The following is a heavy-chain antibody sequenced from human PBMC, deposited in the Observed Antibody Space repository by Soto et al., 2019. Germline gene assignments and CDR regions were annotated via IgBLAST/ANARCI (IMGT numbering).Heavy chain of an antibody. D-gene: IGHD3-22*01. CDR1: GYTFTSYG. J-gene: IGHJ3*02. Sequence: GASVKVSCKASGYTFTSYGISWVRQAPGQGLEWMGWISAYNGNTNYAQKLQGRVTVTTDTSTSTAYMELRSLRSDDTAVYYCARAWRQKTNYYDSSGRRAPDAFDIWGQGTMVTVSS. CDR3: ARAWRQKTNYYDSSGRRAPDAFDI. CDR2: ISAYNGNT. V-gene: IGHV1-18*04.